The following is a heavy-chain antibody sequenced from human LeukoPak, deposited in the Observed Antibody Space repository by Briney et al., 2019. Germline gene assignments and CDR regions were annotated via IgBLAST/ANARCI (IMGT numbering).Heavy chain of an antibody. D-gene: IGHD1-26*01. Sequence: ASVKVSCKASGYTFTGYYMHWVRQAPGQGLEWMGWINPNGGGTNYAQQFQGRVTMTSDTSISTAYTELSGLRSDDTAVYYCARDSYSGSYYYWGQGTLVTVSS. CDR3: ARDSYSGSYYY. CDR1: GYTFTGYY. CDR2: INPNGGGT. V-gene: IGHV1-2*02. J-gene: IGHJ4*02.